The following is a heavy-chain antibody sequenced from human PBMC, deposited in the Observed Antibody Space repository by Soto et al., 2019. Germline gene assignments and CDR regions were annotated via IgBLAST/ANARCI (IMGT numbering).Heavy chain of an antibody. D-gene: IGHD2-2*01. Sequence: QPGGSLRLSCAASGFTFSSYAMHWVRQAPGKGLEWVAVISYDGSNKYYADSVKGRFTISRDNSRNTLYLQMNSLRAEDTAVYYCARGDDIVVVPAAIEGYYGMDVWGQGTTVTVSS. V-gene: IGHV3-30-3*01. CDR1: GFTFSSYA. CDR3: ARGDDIVVVPAAIEGYYGMDV. CDR2: ISYDGSNK. J-gene: IGHJ6*02.